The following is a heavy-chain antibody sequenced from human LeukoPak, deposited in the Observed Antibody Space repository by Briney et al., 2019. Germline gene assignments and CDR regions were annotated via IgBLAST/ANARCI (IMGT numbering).Heavy chain of an antibody. CDR3: ARQDGLAAAMFDP. Sequence: GESLKISCKGSGYIFSSYWIGWVRQMPGKGLEWMGIIFPGDSDTRYSPSLQGQVTISADKSITTAYLQLSSLKASDTAMYYCARQDGLAAAMFDPWGQGTLVTVSS. V-gene: IGHV5-51*01. J-gene: IGHJ5*02. D-gene: IGHD6-13*01. CDR2: IFPGDSDT. CDR1: GYIFSSYW.